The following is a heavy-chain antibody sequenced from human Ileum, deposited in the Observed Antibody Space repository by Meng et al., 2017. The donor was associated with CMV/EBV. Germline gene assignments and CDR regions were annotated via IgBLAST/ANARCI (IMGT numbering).Heavy chain of an antibody. CDR3: ARAAARGVPVDL. Sequence: HVQLQESGPRLLQPSETLPLTCTVTGGSLTSYYWTWIRQPAGKGLEWIGRIHPTGTTDDNPSLRSRVSMSLDKSKNQFSLKLTSVTAADTAVYYCARAAARGVPVDLWGQGTLVTVSS. V-gene: IGHV4-4*07. CDR1: GGSLTSYY. J-gene: IGHJ5*02. CDR2: IHPTGTT. D-gene: IGHD3-10*01.